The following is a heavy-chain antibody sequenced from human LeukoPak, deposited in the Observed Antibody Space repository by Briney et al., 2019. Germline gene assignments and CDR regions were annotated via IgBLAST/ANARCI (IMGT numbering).Heavy chain of an antibody. Sequence: GASVNVSCKASGYTFTSYDINWVRQATGQGLDWMGWMNPNSGNTGYAQKFQGRVTMTRNTSISTAYMELSSLRSEDTAVYYCARGRMVRGVTWWFDPWGQGTLVTVSS. V-gene: IGHV1-8*01. D-gene: IGHD3-10*01. CDR2: MNPNSGNT. CDR1: GYTFTSYD. J-gene: IGHJ5*02. CDR3: ARGRMVRGVTWWFDP.